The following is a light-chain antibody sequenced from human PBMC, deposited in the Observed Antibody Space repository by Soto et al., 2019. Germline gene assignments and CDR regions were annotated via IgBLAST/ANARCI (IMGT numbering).Light chain of an antibody. Sequence: DIRLTQSPSTLSASVGDRVTITCRASQSISDRLAWYQQKSGKAPRLLIYRASRLENGVRSRFSGSGSGTEFTLTIISLQHDDFATYYSKQYDVNSAITFGQGSKQDI. V-gene: IGKV1-5*03. CDR3: KQYDVNSAIT. CDR2: RAS. J-gene: IGKJ2*01. CDR1: QSISDR.